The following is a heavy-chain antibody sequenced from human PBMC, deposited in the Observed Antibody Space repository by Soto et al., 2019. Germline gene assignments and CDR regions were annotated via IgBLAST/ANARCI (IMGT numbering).Heavy chain of an antibody. J-gene: IGHJ6*03. CDR3: ARAAREDYDILTGYGHPYYYYYYMDV. CDR2: ISSSSSYI. D-gene: IGHD3-9*01. CDR1: GFTFSSYS. V-gene: IGHV3-21*01. Sequence: EVQLVESGGGLVKPGGSLRLSCAASGFTFSSYSMNWVRQAPGKGLEWVSSISSSSSYIYYADSVKGRFTISRDNAKNSLYLQMNSLRAEDTALYYWARAAREDYDILTGYGHPYYYYYYMDVWGKGTTVTVSS.